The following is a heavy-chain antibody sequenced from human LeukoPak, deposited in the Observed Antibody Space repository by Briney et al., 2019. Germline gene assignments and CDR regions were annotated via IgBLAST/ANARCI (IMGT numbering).Heavy chain of an antibody. V-gene: IGHV3-11*01. D-gene: IGHD1-26*01. CDR3: ARDLEWELGSSYYYYGMDV. Sequence: MAGASLRLSCAASGFTFSDYYMSWIRQAPGKGLEWVSYISSSGSTIYYADSVKGRFTISRDNAKNSLYLQMNSLRAEDTAVYYCARDLEWELGSSYYYYGMDVWGQGTTVTVSS. J-gene: IGHJ6*02. CDR2: ISSSGSTI. CDR1: GFTFSDYY.